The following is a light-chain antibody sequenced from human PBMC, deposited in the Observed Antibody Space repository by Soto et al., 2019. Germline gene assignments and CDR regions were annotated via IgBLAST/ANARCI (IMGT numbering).Light chain of an antibody. CDR1: QSVSSSY. Sequence: EVVLTQSPGTLSLSPGERATLSCRASQSVSSSYLAWYQQKPGQSPRLLIYAASSRATGIPDRFSGSGSGTDFTRTSSRLEPEDFAVYYCQQYGTSPQGFGPGTKVDIK. V-gene: IGKV3-20*01. CDR2: AAS. CDR3: QQYGTSPQG. J-gene: IGKJ3*01.